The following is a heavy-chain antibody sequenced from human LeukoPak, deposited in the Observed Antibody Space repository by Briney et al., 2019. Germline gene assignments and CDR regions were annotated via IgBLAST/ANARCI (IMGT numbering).Heavy chain of an antibody. Sequence: SETLSLTCAVYGGSFSGYYWSWIRQPPGKGLEWIGEINHSGSTNYNPSLKSRVTISVDTSKNQFSLKLSSVTAADTAVYYCARAAPVHSVVFDYWGQGTLVTVSS. CDR1: GGSFSGYY. CDR3: ARAAPVHSVVFDY. J-gene: IGHJ4*02. V-gene: IGHV4-34*09. D-gene: IGHD4-23*01. CDR2: INHSGST.